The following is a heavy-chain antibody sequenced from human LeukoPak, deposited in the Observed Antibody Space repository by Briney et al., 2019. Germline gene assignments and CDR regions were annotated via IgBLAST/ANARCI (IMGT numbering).Heavy chain of an antibody. CDR1: GYTFTGYY. CDR2: INPNTGGT. J-gene: IGHJ4*02. V-gene: IGHV1-2*02. CDR3: ARDSRGYSYGYGVDY. D-gene: IGHD5-18*01. Sequence: ASVKVSCKASGYTFTGYYIHWVRQAPGQGLEWMGWINPNTGGTNYPQKFQGRVTMTRDTSISTAYMELSRLRSDDTAVYYCARDSRGYSYGYGVDYWGQGTLVTVSS.